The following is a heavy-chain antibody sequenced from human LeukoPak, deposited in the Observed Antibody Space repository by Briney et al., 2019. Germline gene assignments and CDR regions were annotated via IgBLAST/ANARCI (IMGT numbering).Heavy chain of an antibody. CDR2: IYYSGST. D-gene: IGHD1-26*01. V-gene: IGHV4-59*01. J-gene: IGHJ4*02. CDR1: GGSISSYY. CDR3: ARGYSGSYFGY. Sequence: SETLSLTCTVSGGSISSYYWSWIRQPPGKGLEWIGYIYYSGSTNYNPSLKSRVTISVDTSKNQFSLKLSSVTAADTAVYYCARGYSGSYFGYWGQGTLSPSPQ.